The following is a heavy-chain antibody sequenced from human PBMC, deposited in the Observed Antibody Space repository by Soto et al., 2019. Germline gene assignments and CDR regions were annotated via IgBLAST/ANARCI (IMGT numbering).Heavy chain of an antibody. D-gene: IGHD2-15*01. CDR1: GYTFTSYG. CDR2: ISAYNGNT. CDR3: ARAGHYCSGGSCYPSDNWFDP. J-gene: IGHJ5*02. V-gene: IGHV1-18*01. Sequence: ASVKVSCKASGYTFTSYGISWVRQAPGQGLEWMGWISAYNGNTNYAQKLQGRVTMTTDTFTSTAYMELRSLRSDDTAVYYCARAGHYCSGGSCYPSDNWFDPWGQGTLVTVSS.